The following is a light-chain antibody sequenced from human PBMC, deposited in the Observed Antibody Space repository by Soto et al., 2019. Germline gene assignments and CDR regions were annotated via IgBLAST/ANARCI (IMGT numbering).Light chain of an antibody. CDR2: DTS. CDR1: QSIGDT. J-gene: IGKJ5*01. CDR3: QQDYSYPLT. V-gene: IGKV3D-15*01. Sequence: PVRLPVCLVGRSIVTCRASQSIGDTLAWYQQKPGQAPRLLIYDTSNRATGVPARFSGSGSGTDFTLTISCLQSEDFATYYCQQDYSYPLTFGQGARLEIK.